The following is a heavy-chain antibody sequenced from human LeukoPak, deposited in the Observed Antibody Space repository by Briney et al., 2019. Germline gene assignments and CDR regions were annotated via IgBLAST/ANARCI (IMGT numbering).Heavy chain of an antibody. Sequence: TSETLCLTCAVYGGSLSGYYWSWIRQPPGKGLEWIGEINHSGSTNYNPSLKSRVDTSKNQFSLKLSSVTAADTAVYYCARVSGGSCYADYWGQGTLVTVSS. CDR3: ARVSGGSCYADY. CDR1: GGSLSGYY. J-gene: IGHJ4*02. V-gene: IGHV4-34*01. CDR2: INHSGST. D-gene: IGHD2-15*01.